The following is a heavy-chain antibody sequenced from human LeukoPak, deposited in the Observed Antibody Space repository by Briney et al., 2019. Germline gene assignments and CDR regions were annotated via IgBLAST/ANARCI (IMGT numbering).Heavy chain of an antibody. CDR2: ISGSGGST. D-gene: IGHD3-3*01. V-gene: IGHV3-23*01. Sequence: GGSLRLSCAASGFTFSSYAMSWVRQAPGKGREWVSAISGSGGSTYYADSVKGRFTISRDNSKNTLYLQMNSLRAEDTAVYYCAKDPRYDFWSGYSNWFDPWGQGTLVTVSS. J-gene: IGHJ5*02. CDR3: AKDPRYDFWSGYSNWFDP. CDR1: GFTFSSYA.